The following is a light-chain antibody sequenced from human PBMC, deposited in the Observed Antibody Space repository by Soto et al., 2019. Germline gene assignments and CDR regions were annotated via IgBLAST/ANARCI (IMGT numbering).Light chain of an antibody. V-gene: IGKV1-33*01. CDR3: QYYGGLLT. Sequence: DIKVTQSPSSLSASVGDRVTITCQASQHMSQYLKWYQQKPGKASELLIYDATNLQTGVPSRFSGSGSGTHFTLTISSLQPEDIATYYCQYYGGLLTFGGGTKVQIK. CDR2: DAT. J-gene: IGKJ4*01. CDR1: QHMSQY.